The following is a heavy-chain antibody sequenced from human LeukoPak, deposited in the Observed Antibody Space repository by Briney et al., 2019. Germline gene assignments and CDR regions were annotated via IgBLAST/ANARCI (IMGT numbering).Heavy chain of an antibody. J-gene: IGHJ4*02. V-gene: IGHV3-48*02. CDR3: AREAAVRIRGYFDY. Sequence: GGSLRLSCAASGFTFSTYFLNWARQAPGKGLEWLSYIDSSSSTMYYADSVKGRFTISRDNAKNSLYLQMNSLRDEDTAVYYCAREAAVRIRGYFDYWGQGTLVTVSS. CDR2: IDSSSSTM. D-gene: IGHD1-14*01. CDR1: GFTFSTYF.